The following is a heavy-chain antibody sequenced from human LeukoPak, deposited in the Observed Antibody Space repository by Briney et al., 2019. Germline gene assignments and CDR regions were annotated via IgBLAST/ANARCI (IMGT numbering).Heavy chain of an antibody. CDR1: GFTVSSNY. D-gene: IGHD3-22*01. J-gene: IGHJ4*02. V-gene: IGHV3-53*01. CDR3: ARDLGDSSGNDY. Sequence: PGGSLRLSCASSGFTVSSNYMSWVRQAPGKGLEWVSVIYSGGSTYYADSVKGRFTISRDNSKNTLYLQMNSLRAEDTAVYYCARDLGDSSGNDYWGQGTLVTLSS. CDR2: IYSGGST.